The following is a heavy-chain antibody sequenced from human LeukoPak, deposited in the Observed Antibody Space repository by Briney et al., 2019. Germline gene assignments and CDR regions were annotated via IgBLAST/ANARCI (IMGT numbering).Heavy chain of an antibody. CDR1: GYTLTQLS. V-gene: IGHV1-24*01. J-gene: IGHJ4*02. CDR2: FDPEDGET. Sequence: GCSVKASCQVSGYTLTQLSMHSVGQAPGKGREGMGGFDPEDGETIYAQKFQGRVTMTEDTSTDTAYMELSSLRSEDTAVYYCATALGNTRSLVWASVARWGQGTLVTVSS. CDR3: ATALGNTRSLVWASVAR. D-gene: IGHD7-27*01.